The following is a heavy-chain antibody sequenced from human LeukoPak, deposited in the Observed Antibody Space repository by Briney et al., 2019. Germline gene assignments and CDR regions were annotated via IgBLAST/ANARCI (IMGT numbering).Heavy chain of an antibody. CDR3: ARGGHIAARPLDY. Sequence: GGSLRLSCAASGFTFSSYWMHWVRHAPGKGLVWVSRINSDGSSTSYADSVKGRFTISRDNAKNTLYLQMNSLRAEDTAVYYCARGGHIAARPLDYWGQGTLVTVSS. D-gene: IGHD6-6*01. CDR2: INSDGSST. V-gene: IGHV3-74*01. CDR1: GFTFSSYW. J-gene: IGHJ4*02.